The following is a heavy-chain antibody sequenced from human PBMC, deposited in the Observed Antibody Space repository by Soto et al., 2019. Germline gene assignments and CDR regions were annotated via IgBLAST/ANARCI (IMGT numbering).Heavy chain of an antibody. CDR2: INHSGST. J-gene: IGHJ4*02. CDR1: GGSFSGYY. Sequence: QVQLQQWGAGLLKPSETQSLTCAVYGGSFSGYYWSWIRQPPGKGLEWIGEINHSGSTNYNPSLKSRVTISVDTSKNQFSLKLSSVTAADTAVYYCARTGMVRGVINWGQGTLVTVSS. V-gene: IGHV4-34*01. D-gene: IGHD3-10*01. CDR3: ARTGMVRGVIN.